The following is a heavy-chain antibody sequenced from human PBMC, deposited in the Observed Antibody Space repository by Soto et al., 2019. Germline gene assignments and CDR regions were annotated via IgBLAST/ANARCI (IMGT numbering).Heavy chain of an antibody. J-gene: IGHJ4*01. Sequence: PSETLSLTCTVSGGSIITTTYYWGWLRQPPGKGLEWIGSVYYSGSTYYNPSLKSRVTISVDTSMNQFSLMLSSVTAADTAVYFCARAPTDYSHDYWGHGTLVTVSS. V-gene: IGHV4-39*01. CDR2: VYYSGST. CDR1: GGSIITTTYY. CDR3: ARAPTDYSHDY. D-gene: IGHD4-4*01.